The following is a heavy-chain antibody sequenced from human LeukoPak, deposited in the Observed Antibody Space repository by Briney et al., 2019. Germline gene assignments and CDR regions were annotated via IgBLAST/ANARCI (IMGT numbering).Heavy chain of an antibody. CDR1: GLTVSRNY. V-gene: IGHV3-53*05. D-gene: IGHD2-2*01. CDR2: IYSGGST. J-gene: IGHJ5*02. Sequence: GGSLRLSCAASGLTVSRNYMSWVRQAPGKGLESVSVIYSGGSTYYADSVRGRFTISRDNSKNTLYLQMNSLRAEDTAVYYCASERYCSSTSCINWFDPWGQGTLVTVSS. CDR3: ASERYCSSTSCINWFDP.